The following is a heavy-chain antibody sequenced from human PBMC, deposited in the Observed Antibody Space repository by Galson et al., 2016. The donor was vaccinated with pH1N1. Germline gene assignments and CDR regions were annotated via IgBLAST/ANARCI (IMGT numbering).Heavy chain of an antibody. CDR1: GFSFSSYA. CDR3: ARSFAVGARSYYAMDV. CDR2: ISNNGGTT. D-gene: IGHD1-26*01. J-gene: IGHJ6*02. V-gene: IGHV3-64*02. Sequence: SLRLSCAASGFSFSSYAMHWVRQAPGKGLGYVSAISNNGGTTYYADSVKGRFTISRDNSKNTLYLQMGSLRAEDMAVYYCARSFAVGARSYYAMDVWGQGTTVTVSS.